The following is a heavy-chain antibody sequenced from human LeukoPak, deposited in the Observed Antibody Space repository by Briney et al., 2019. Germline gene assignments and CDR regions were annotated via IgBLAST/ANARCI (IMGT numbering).Heavy chain of an antibody. CDR1: GLTFSNAW. Sequence: GGSLRLSCAASGLTFSNAWMSWVRQAPGKGLEWVGRIKSKTDGGTTDHAAPVKGRFTISRMDSKNTVYLQANSLKTEDTAVYYCTHDASGYYSLHSWGQGTLVTVSS. J-gene: IGHJ4*02. CDR2: IKSKTDGGTT. V-gene: IGHV3-15*01. D-gene: IGHD3-22*01. CDR3: THDASGYYSLHS.